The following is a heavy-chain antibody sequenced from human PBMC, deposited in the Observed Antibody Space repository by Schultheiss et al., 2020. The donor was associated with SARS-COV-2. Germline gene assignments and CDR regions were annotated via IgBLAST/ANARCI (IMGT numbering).Heavy chain of an antibody. J-gene: IGHJ6*02. CDR1: GFIFSSYG. Sequence: GGSLRLSCAASGFIFSSYGMHWVRQAPGKGLEWVAVISYDGSNKYYADSVKGRFTISRDNSKNTLYLQMNSLRAEDTAVYYCARDQEGGRFLEDYYYYGMDVWGQGTTVTVSS. CDR2: ISYDGSNK. V-gene: IGHV3-30*03. CDR3: ARDQEGGRFLEDYYYYGMDV. D-gene: IGHD3-3*01.